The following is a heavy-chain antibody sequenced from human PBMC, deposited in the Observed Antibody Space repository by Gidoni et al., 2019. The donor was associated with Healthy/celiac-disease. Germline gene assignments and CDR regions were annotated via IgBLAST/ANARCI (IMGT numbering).Heavy chain of an antibody. Sequence: QVQLQESRPGLVKPSQTLSLTCTVSGGSISSGGYYWSWLRQHPGKGLEWIGYIYYSGSTYYNPALKSRVTISVDTSKNQFSLKLSSVTAADTAVYYCAREGGPAVTTGLYWGQGTLVTVSS. CDR2: IYYSGST. J-gene: IGHJ4*02. CDR3: AREGGPAVTTGLY. V-gene: IGHV4-31*03. D-gene: IGHD4-4*01. CDR1: GGSISSGGYY.